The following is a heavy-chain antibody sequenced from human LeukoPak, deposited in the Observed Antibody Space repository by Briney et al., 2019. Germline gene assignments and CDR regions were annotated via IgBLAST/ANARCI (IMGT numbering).Heavy chain of an antibody. CDR3: AKERGSGISID. Sequence: PGGSLRLSCAASGFTFSSYSMNWVRQAPGKGLEWVSAISGSGGSTYYADSVKGRFTISIDNSKNTLYLQMNSLRAEDTAVYYCAKERGSGISIDWGQGTLVTVSS. D-gene: IGHD3-10*01. V-gene: IGHV3-23*01. CDR1: GFTFSSYS. CDR2: ISGSGGST. J-gene: IGHJ4*02.